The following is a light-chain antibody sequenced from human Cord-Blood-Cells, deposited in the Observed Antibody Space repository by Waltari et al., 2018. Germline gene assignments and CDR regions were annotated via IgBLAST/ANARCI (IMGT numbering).Light chain of an antibody. CDR1: NIGSKS. CDR2: YDS. CDR3: QVWDSSSDLHVV. V-gene: IGLV3-21*04. Sequence: SYVLTQPPSVSVAPGKTARITCGGNNIGSKSVHWYQQKPGQAPVLVIYYDSDQPSGIPERFSGSNSGNTATLTISRVEAGDEADYYCQVWDSSSDLHVVFGGGTKLTVL. J-gene: IGLJ2*01.